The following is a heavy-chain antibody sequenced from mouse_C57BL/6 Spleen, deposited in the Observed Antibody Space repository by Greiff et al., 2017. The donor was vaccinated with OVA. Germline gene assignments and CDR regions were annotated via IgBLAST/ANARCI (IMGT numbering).Heavy chain of an antibody. J-gene: IGHJ4*01. D-gene: IGHD5-2*01. CDR1: GYTFTDYN. CDR3: ASRIPTYYAMDY. V-gene: IGHV1-18*01. Sequence: VQLQQSGPELVKPGASVKIPCKASGYTFTDYNMDWVKQSHGKSLEWIGDINPNNGGTIYNQKFKGKATLTVDKSSSTAYMELRSLTSEDTAVYYCASRIPTYYAMDYWGQGTSVTVSS. CDR2: INPNNGGT.